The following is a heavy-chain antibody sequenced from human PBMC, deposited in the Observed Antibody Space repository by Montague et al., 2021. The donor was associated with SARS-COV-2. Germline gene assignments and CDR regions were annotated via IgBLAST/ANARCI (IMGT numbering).Heavy chain of an antibody. V-gene: IGHV4-61*01. CDR2: MYYTGHT. CDR1: GASVASGNFY. CDR3: ARSRANVPSRPGFDY. J-gene: IGHJ4*02. D-gene: IGHD6-6*01. Sequence: SETLSLTCTVSGASVASGNFYWSWIRQPPGKGLEWIGYMYYTGHTXYNPSLESRVTMPVDPSKNQFSLALTSVTAADTAVYYCARSRANVPSRPGFDYWGQGALVTVSS.